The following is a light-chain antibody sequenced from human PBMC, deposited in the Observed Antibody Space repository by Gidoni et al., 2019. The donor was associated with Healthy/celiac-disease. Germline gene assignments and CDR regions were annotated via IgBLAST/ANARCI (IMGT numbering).Light chain of an antibody. CDR2: DAS. CDR3: QKRRNWLSIT. Sequence: EIFFTQSPATLSLSPGERDTLSCRASQSVSSYLAWYQQKPGQAPRLLIYDASNRATGIPARFSGSGSGTDLNLTISSLEPEDFAVYYCQKRRNWLSITFGQGKRLEIK. V-gene: IGKV3-11*01. J-gene: IGKJ5*01. CDR1: QSVSSY.